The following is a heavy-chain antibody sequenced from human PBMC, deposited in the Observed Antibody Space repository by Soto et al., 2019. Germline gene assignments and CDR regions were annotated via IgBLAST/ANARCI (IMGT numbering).Heavy chain of an antibody. J-gene: IGHJ6*03. Sequence: ASVKVSCKASGYTFTGYYMHWVRQAPGQELEWMGWINPNSGGTNYAQKFQGWVTMTRDTSISTAYMELSRLRSDDTAVYYCAGVGGYCYWPPWECYYYYYHHAFCGKGSTVTGSS. CDR2: INPNSGGT. CDR1: GYTFTGYY. CDR3: AGVGGYCYWPPWECYYYYYHHAF. V-gene: IGHV1-2*04. D-gene: IGHD5-18*01.